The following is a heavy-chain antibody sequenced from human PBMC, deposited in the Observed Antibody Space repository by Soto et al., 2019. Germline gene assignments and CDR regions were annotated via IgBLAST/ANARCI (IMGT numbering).Heavy chain of an antibody. Sequence: GGSLRLSCAVSGFTVSSNYMTWVRQAPGKGLEWVSVIYSGGSTYYADSVKGRFTISRDNSKNTLYLQMNSLRAEDTAVYYCARDGGYSYGYNGFDPWGQGTLVTVSS. J-gene: IGHJ5*02. CDR1: GFTVSSNY. V-gene: IGHV3-66*01. D-gene: IGHD5-18*01. CDR3: ARDGGYSYGYNGFDP. CDR2: IYSGGST.